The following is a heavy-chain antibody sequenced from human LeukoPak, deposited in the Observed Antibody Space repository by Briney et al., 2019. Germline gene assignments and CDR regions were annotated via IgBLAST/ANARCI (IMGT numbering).Heavy chain of an antibody. Sequence: GGSLRLSCAASGFTFSSYGMSWVRQAPGKGLEWVSAISGSGGSTYYADSVKGRFTISRDNSKNTLYLQMNSLRAEDTAVYYCAKGVYDILTGLGGVFDYWGQGTLVTVSS. D-gene: IGHD3-9*01. J-gene: IGHJ4*02. CDR1: GFTFSSYG. V-gene: IGHV3-23*01. CDR2: ISGSGGST. CDR3: AKGVYDILTGLGGVFDY.